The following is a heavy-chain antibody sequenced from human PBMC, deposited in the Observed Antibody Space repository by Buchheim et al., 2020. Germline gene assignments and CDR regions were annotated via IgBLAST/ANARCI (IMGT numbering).Heavy chain of an antibody. CDR1: DFIFSSYW. Sequence: EVQLVESGGGLVQPGGSLRLSCAVSDFIFSSYWMHWVRQVPGKGLVWVSRINTDGRTTTYADSVKGRFTVSRDNARNSLYLEMNSLRVEDAAVYYCVSDSARDGDMPWGQGTL. CDR2: INTDGRTT. CDR3: VSDSARDGDMP. V-gene: IGHV3-74*01. D-gene: IGHD5-24*01. J-gene: IGHJ4*02.